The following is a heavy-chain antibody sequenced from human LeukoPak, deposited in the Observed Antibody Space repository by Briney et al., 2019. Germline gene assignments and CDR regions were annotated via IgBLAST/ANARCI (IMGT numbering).Heavy chain of an antibody. D-gene: IGHD6-13*01. Sequence: SETLSLTCTVSGGSISSYYWSWIRQPPGKGLEWIGYIYYSGSTNYNPSLKSRVTISVDTSKNQFSLKLSSVTAADTAVYYFARAAYSSSWYWFDPWGQGTLVTVSS. CDR3: ARAAYSSSWYWFDP. CDR2: IYYSGST. V-gene: IGHV4-59*01. J-gene: IGHJ5*02. CDR1: GGSISSYY.